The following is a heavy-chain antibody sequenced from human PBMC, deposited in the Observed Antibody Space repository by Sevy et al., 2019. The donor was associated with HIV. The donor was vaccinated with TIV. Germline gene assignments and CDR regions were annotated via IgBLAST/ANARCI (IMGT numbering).Heavy chain of an antibody. CDR2: INQDGSEK. Sequence: GGSLRLSCAASGFTFINYWMSWVRQAPGKGLEWVASINQDGSEKYYVDSVKGRFTMSRDNAKNSLYLQMNSLTAEDTAVYYCARPRANYVDNYFFYAMDVWGQGTTVTVSS. CDR3: ARPRANYVDNYFFYAMDV. V-gene: IGHV3-7*01. D-gene: IGHD4-17*01. CDR1: GFTFINYW. J-gene: IGHJ6*02.